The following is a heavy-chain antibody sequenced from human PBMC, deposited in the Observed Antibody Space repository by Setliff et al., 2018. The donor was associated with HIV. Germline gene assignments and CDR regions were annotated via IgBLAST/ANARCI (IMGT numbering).Heavy chain of an antibody. CDR1: GASFSGYY. V-gene: IGHV4-34*01. Sequence: PSETLSLTCAVYGASFSGYYWSWIRQPPGKGLEWIGEINLSRSTDYNPSLKSRVTISVDTSKNQFSLKLSSVTAADTAVFYCARRVYYYDSSGYLREEGFDPWGQGTLVTVSS. CDR2: INLSRST. D-gene: IGHD3-22*01. CDR3: ARRVYYYDSSGYLREEGFDP. J-gene: IGHJ5*02.